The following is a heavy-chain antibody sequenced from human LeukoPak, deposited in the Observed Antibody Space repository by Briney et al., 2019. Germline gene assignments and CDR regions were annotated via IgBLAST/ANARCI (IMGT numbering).Heavy chain of an antibody. Sequence: GGSLRLSCAASGFVFTNYWMSWVRQAPGKGLEWVANIKQDGSEKYYVDSVKGRFTISRDNAKNSLYLQMNSLRVEDTAVYYCARDPRAADSSAYYAGGDYWGQGTLVTVSS. CDR3: ARDPRAADSSAYYAGGDY. CDR1: GFVFTNYW. CDR2: IKQDGSEK. V-gene: IGHV3-7*03. D-gene: IGHD3-22*01. J-gene: IGHJ4*02.